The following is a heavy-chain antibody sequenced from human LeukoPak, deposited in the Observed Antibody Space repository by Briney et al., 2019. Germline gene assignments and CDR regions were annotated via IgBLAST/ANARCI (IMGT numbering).Heavy chain of an antibody. CDR1: GFTFRSYA. CDR3: ATPRGTVATGAVY. D-gene: IGHD4-23*01. Sequence: GGSLRLSCVASGFTFRSYAMSWVRQAPGKGLEWVSAISGSGTNTYYADAVKGRFTISRDNSKNTLYLQMNTLRAEDTAVYYCATPRGTVATGAVYWGQGTLVTVSS. V-gene: IGHV3-23*01. J-gene: IGHJ4*02. CDR2: ISGSGTNT.